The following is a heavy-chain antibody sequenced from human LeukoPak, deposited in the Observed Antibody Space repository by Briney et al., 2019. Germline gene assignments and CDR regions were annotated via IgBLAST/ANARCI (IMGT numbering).Heavy chain of an antibody. CDR2: IYYSGST. CDR3: ARHVSLNHYYDSSGYYPG. D-gene: IGHD3-22*01. J-gene: IGHJ4*02. V-gene: IGHV4-39*01. Sequence: SETPSLTCTVSGGSISSSSYYWGWIRQPPGKGLEWIGSIYYSGSTYYNPSLKSRVTISVDTSKNQFSLKLSSVTAADTAVYYCARHVSLNHYYDSSGYYPGWGQGTLVTVSS. CDR1: GGSISSSSYY.